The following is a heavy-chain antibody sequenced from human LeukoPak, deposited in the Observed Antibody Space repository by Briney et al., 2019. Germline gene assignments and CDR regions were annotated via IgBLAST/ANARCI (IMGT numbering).Heavy chain of an antibody. V-gene: IGHV4-59*08. D-gene: IGHD2-8*01. J-gene: IGHJ5*01. CDR1: GDSISNFY. CDR2: IDYSRSS. Sequence: SETLSLTCSVSGDSISNFYWNWIRQPPGKRLEWIGNIDYSRSSNYNPSLESRVTISIDTSREQFFLKLDSVTAADTAVYYCALAPNSNWFDFWGQGTLVTVSS. CDR3: ALAPNSNWFDF.